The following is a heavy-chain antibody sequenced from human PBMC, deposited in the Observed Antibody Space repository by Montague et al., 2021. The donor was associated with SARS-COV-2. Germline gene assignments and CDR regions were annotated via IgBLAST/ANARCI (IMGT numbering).Heavy chain of an antibody. D-gene: IGHD3-16*01. CDR2: PYNGGTT. V-gene: IGHV4-39*02. CDR1: GGSISSSTYY. CDR3: ARTSKLRESSSGNYYYHAMDV. J-gene: IGHJ6*02. Sequence: SETLSLTCNVSGGSISSSTYYWGWIRQPPGKGLEWIGSPYNGGTTYYSPSLKSRVTISVDTSKNHFSLNMASVTAADTAVYYCARTSKLRESSSGNYYYHAMDVWGQGTTVTVSS.